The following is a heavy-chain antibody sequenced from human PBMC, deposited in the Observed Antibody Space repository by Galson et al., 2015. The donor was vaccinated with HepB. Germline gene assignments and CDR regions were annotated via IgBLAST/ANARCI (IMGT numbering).Heavy chain of an antibody. Sequence: SLRLSCAASGFTFSNYVMTWVRQAPGKGLEWVSAISGRDGSAYYADSAKGRFNMSRDDSKNTLYLQMNSLRGEDTAVYYCAKDYRYYAYWGQGTLVTVSS. CDR2: ISGRDGSA. J-gene: IGHJ4*02. D-gene: IGHD2/OR15-2a*01. CDR1: GFTFSNYV. V-gene: IGHV3-23*01. CDR3: AKDYRYYAY.